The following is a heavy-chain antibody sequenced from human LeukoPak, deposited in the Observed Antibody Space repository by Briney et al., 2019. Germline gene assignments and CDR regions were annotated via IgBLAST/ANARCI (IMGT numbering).Heavy chain of an antibody. D-gene: IGHD3-3*01. CDR3: ARQNDFRLDY. J-gene: IGHJ4*02. CDR1: GCXFSSYW. V-gene: IGHV5-51*01. Sequence: ISCKXXGCXFSSYWIGWVRQLPGKGLEWMGIIYPGDSDTRYSPSLQGQVTISVDTSIGTAYLQWSSLKASDTAIYYCARQNDFRLDYWGQGTLVTVSS. CDR2: IYPGDSDT.